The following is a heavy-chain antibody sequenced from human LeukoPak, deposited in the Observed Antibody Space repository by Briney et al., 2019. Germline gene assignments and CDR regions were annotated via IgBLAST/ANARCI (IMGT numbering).Heavy chain of an antibody. Sequence: GGSLILSCAASGFTCSNYWMSWVRQAPGKGLEWVANIKQDESQKYYVDSVKGRFTISRDNAKSSLWLQMNSLRVEDTAVYYCARPSFSSPWADFDYWGQGTLVTVSS. CDR3: ARPSFSSPWADFDY. CDR2: IKQDESQK. CDR1: GFTCSNYW. V-gene: IGHV3-7*04. J-gene: IGHJ4*02. D-gene: IGHD6-13*01.